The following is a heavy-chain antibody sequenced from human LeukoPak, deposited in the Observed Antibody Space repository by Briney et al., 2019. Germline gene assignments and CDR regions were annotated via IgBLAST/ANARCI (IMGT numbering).Heavy chain of an antibody. D-gene: IGHD6-19*01. CDR1: GFTFSNAW. CDR2: IKSKTDGGTT. Sequence: GGSLRLSCAASGFTFSNAWMSWVRQAPGEGLEWVGRIKSKTDGGTTDYAAPVKGRFTISRDDSKNTLYLQMNGLKTEDTAVYYCTTEQQWPVGGPEIWGQGTMVTVSS. J-gene: IGHJ3*02. CDR3: TTEQQWPVGGPEI. V-gene: IGHV3-15*01.